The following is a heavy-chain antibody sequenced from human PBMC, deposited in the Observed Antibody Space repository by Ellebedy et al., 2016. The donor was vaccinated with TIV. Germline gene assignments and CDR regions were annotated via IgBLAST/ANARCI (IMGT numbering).Heavy chain of an antibody. V-gene: IGHV1-18*04. CDR3: ARGFYEKFDP. J-gene: IGHJ5*02. Sequence: ASVKVSCKASGYTFSSYGISWVRQAPGQGLEWMGWISAYNGDTNYAQKFQGRVTMNTDTFARTAYLELRSLRSDETAVYYCARGFYEKFDPWGQGTLVTVSS. CDR2: ISAYNGDT. CDR1: GYTFSSYG. D-gene: IGHD2/OR15-2a*01.